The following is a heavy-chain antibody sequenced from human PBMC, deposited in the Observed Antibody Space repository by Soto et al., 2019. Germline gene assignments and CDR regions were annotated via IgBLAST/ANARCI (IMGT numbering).Heavy chain of an antibody. V-gene: IGHV4-4*07. Sequence: PSETLSLTCTVSGGSISSYYWSWIRQPAGKGLEWIGRIFTSGSTNYNPSLKSRVTMSVDTSKNHFSLKLSSVTAADTAVYYCARQSQLRKCDAFDIWGQGTMVTVSS. CDR2: IFTSGST. CDR3: ARQSQLRKCDAFDI. J-gene: IGHJ3*02. D-gene: IGHD2-2*01. CDR1: GGSISSYY.